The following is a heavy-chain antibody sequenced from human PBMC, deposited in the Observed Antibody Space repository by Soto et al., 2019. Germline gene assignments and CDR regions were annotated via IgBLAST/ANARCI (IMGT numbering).Heavy chain of an antibody. J-gene: IGHJ4*02. V-gene: IGHV3-23*01. Sequence: EVQLLESGGDLVRPGGSLRLSCAGSGFTFYNYAMTCVRQAPGKGLEWVSVISGSGGSTYYADSVKGRFTISRDNSKNTLYLQMNSLRAEDTAVYYCAKCSPGDYGKLDYWGQGTLVTVSS. CDR1: GFTFYNYA. D-gene: IGHD4-17*01. CDR2: ISGSGGST. CDR3: AKCSPGDYGKLDY.